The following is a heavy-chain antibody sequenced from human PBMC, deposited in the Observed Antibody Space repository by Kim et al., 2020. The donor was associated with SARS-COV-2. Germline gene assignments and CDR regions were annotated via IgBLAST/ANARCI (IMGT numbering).Heavy chain of an antibody. J-gene: IGHJ3*02. CDR3: AKDVQWELIVDDAFDI. Sequence: DSVKGRLTLSRDNSKNTLYLQMNSLRAEDTAVYYCAKDVQWELIVDDAFDIWGQGTMVTVSS. D-gene: IGHD1-26*01. V-gene: IGHV3-23*01.